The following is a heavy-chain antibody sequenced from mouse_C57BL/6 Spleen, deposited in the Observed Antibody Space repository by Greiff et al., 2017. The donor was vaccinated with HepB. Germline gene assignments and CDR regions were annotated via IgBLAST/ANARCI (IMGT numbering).Heavy chain of an antibody. CDR2: IYPGSGST. Sequence: QVQLKQSGAELVKPGASVKMSCKASGYTFTSYWITWVKQRPGQGLEWIGDIYPGSGSTNYNEKFKSKATLTVDTSSSTAYMQLRSLTSEDSAVYYCARGITTVVEDAMDYWGQGTSVTVSS. J-gene: IGHJ4*01. D-gene: IGHD1-1*01. CDR1: GYTFTSYW. CDR3: ARGITTVVEDAMDY. V-gene: IGHV1-55*01.